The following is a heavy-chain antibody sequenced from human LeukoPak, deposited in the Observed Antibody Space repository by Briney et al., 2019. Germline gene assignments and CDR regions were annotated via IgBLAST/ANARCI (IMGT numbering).Heavy chain of an antibody. CDR2: ISHDGSNK. J-gene: IGHJ4*02. Sequence: GGSLRLSCAASGFTFSSYAIHWVRQAPGKGLEWVAVISHDGSNKYYADSVKGRFTISRDNSKNTLYLQMNSLRTEDTALYYCAKEDCSGGSCYSTFDYWGQGTLVTVSS. CDR3: AKEDCSGGSCYSTFDY. D-gene: IGHD2-15*01. V-gene: IGHV3-30-3*01. CDR1: GFTFSSYA.